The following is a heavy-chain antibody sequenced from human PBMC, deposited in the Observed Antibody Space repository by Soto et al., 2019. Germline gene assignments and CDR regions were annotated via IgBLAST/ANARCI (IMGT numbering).Heavy chain of an antibody. V-gene: IGHV1-18*01. CDR2: ISAHNGNL. J-gene: IGHJ4*02. CDR3: ARGRYGDY. CDR1: GYIFTSYG. D-gene: IGHD4-17*01. Sequence: QAHLVQSGPEVKKPGASVKVSCKGSGYIFTSYGIAWVRQAPGQGLEWMGWISAHNGNLEYAQKFEGRVTVTRDPSTSTAYLELRRLITDDTALYYCARGRYGDYWGQGALVTVSS.